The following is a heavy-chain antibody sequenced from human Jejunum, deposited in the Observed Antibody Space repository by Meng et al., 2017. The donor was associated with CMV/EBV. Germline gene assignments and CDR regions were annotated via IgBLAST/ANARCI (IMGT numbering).Heavy chain of an antibody. D-gene: IGHD5/OR15-5a*01. CDR3: ARDSGVSY. V-gene: IGHV4-59*01. CDR2: IFSTGTT. Sequence: SLTCPVSGGSLSPYSWSWIRQSPGKVLEWLGYIFSTGTTNYNPSLKSRLTLSIDTSKRQYSLSLNSVTAADTAVYFCARDSGVSYWGQGTLVTVSS. CDR1: GGSLSPYS. J-gene: IGHJ4*02.